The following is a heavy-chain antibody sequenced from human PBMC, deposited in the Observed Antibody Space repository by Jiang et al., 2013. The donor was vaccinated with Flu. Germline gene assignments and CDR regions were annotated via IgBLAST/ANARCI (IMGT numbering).Heavy chain of an antibody. CDR3: AKASLAARPQFFDY. Sequence: GAEVKKPGESLKISCKGSGYSFTSYWIGWVRQMPGKGLEWMGIIYPGDSDTRYSPSFQGQVIMSADTSTHTAYLQWDSLKASDTAMYYCAKASLAARPQFFDYWGQGTLVTVSS. V-gene: IGHV5-51*03. CDR1: GYSFTSYW. CDR2: IYPGDSDT. D-gene: IGHD6-6*01. J-gene: IGHJ4*01.